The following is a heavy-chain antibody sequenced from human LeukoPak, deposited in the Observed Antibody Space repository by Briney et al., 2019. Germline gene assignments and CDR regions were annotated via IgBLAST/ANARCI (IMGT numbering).Heavy chain of an antibody. CDR3: ARGHCSGGTCHSSLSDAFDI. CDR1: GFTFDDYA. J-gene: IGHJ3*02. V-gene: IGHV3-9*01. Sequence: PGGSLRLSCAASGFTFDDYAMHWVRQGPGKGLEWVSGISWNSGSIGYADSVKGRFTISRDNAKNSLYLQMNSLRVGDTALYYCARGHCSGGTCHSSLSDAFDIWGLGTMVTVSS. CDR2: ISWNSGSI. D-gene: IGHD2-15*01.